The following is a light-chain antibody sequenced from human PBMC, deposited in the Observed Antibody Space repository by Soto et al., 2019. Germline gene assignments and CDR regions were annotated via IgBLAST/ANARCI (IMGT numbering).Light chain of an antibody. J-gene: IGKJ1*01. Sequence: DIQMTQSPSSLSASVGDRVTITCRASQSISSYLNWYQQKPGKAPKLLIYAASSLQSGVPSRFSGSGSGTDFTLTISSLQPEYFATYYCQQSYSTPRTLGHGTKLNIK. CDR1: QSISSY. CDR2: AAS. V-gene: IGKV1-39*01. CDR3: QQSYSTPRT.